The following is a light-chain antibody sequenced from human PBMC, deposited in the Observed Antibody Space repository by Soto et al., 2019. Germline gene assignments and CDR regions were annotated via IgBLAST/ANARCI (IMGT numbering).Light chain of an antibody. V-gene: IGKV1-33*01. CDR3: QKCDYLPI. CDR1: HDITSY. J-gene: IGKJ3*01. CDR2: DAS. Sequence: DIQMTQSPSSLSASVGDRVTITCQASHDITSYINWYQHKPGKATKLLIYDASILEAGVPSRFSGSGSGTDFTFTISSLQPEDVATYYCQKCDYLPIFGPGTTVDFK.